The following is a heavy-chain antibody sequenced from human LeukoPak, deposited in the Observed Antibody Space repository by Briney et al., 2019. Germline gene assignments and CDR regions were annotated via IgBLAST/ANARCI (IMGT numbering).Heavy chain of an antibody. CDR1: GFTFSSYG. D-gene: IGHD6-6*01. J-gene: IGHJ3*02. Sequence: GGSLRLSCAASGFTFSSYGMHWVRQAPGKGLEWVAFIRYDGSNKYYADSVKGRFTISKDNSKNTLYLQMNSLRAEDTAVYYCARDRRARAPPDAFDIWGQGTLVTVSS. CDR3: ARDRRARAPPDAFDI. CDR2: IRYDGSNK. V-gene: IGHV3-30*02.